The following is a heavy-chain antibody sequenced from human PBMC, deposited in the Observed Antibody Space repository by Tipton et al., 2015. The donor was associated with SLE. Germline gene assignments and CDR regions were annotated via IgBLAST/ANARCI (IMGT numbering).Heavy chain of an antibody. CDR2: MWHDGSKT. Sequence: RSLRLSCEASGLSFSRHGMHWVRQAPGKGLEWVAVMWHDGSKTYYGDSVKGRFTISRDNAKNSLYLQMNSLRAEDTAVYYCAREGTEYGGDFDTWGQGTLVTVSS. D-gene: IGHD2-21*02. J-gene: IGHJ5*02. CDR1: GLSFSRHG. CDR3: AREGTEYGGDFDT. V-gene: IGHV3-33*08.